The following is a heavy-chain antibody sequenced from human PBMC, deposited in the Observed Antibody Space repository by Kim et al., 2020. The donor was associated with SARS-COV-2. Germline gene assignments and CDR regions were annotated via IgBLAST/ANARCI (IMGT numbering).Heavy chain of an antibody. CDR3: TTENHPAYYDFWSGYYKYGGDGMDV. Sequence: GGSLRLSCAASGFTFSNAWMSWVRQAPGKGLEWVGRIKSKTDGGTTDYAAPVKGRFTISRDDSKNTLYLQMNSLKTEDTAVYYCTTENHPAYYDFWSGYYKYGGDGMDVWGQGTTVTVSS. J-gene: IGHJ6*02. V-gene: IGHV3-15*01. D-gene: IGHD3-3*01. CDR1: GFTFSNAW. CDR2: IKSKTDGGTT.